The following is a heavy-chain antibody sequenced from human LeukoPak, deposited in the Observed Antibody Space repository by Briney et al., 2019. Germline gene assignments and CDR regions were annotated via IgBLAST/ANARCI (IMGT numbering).Heavy chain of an antibody. CDR1: GGSISSYY. CDR2: IYYSGST. V-gene: IGHV4-59*01. Sequence: SETLSLTCTVSGGSISSYYWSWLRQPPGKGLEWIGYIYYSGSTNYNPSLKSRVTISVDTSKNQFSLKLSSVTAADTAVYYCARAAAGPYYYYYMDVWGKGTTVTVSS. J-gene: IGHJ6*03. CDR3: ARAAAGPYYYYYMDV. D-gene: IGHD6-13*01.